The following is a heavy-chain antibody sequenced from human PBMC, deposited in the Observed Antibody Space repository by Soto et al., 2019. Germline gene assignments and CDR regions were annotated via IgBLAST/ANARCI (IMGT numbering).Heavy chain of an antibody. D-gene: IGHD1-26*01. CDR3: ARDRSTSGALDY. Sequence: APVKVACKASGYTITGDYMHLVRQAPGQGLEWTGWINPNSGGTNYAQKFQGWVTMTRDTSISTAYMELSRLRSDDTAVYYCARDRSTSGALDYWGQGTLVTSPQ. CDR2: INPNSGGT. CDR1: GYTITGDY. V-gene: IGHV1-2*04. J-gene: IGHJ4*02.